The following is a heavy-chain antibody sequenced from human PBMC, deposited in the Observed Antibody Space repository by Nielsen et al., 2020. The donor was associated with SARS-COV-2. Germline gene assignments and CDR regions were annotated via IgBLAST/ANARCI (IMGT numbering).Heavy chain of an antibody. V-gene: IGHV5-51*01. J-gene: IGHJ3*02. CDR3: ASRYYDSSGYSPAFDI. D-gene: IGHD3-22*01. Sequence: GESLKISCKGSGYSFTSYWIGWVRQMPGKGLEWMGIIYPGDSDTRYSPSFQGQVTISADKSISTAYLQWSSLKASDTAMYYCASRYYDSSGYSPAFDIWGQGTMVTVSS. CDR2: IYPGDSDT. CDR1: GYSFTSYW.